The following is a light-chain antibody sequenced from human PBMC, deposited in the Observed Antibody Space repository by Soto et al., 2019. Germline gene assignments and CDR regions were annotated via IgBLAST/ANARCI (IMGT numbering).Light chain of an antibody. CDR3: SSYTTATAGV. J-gene: IGLJ3*02. CDR2: DVS. Sequence: QSALTQPASVSGSPGQSITISCTGTSSDVGAYNYVSWYQQHPGKAPKLMIFDVSNRPSGVSNRFSGSKSGNTASLTISGLHAEDEADYYCSSYTTATAGVFGGGTKLTVL. V-gene: IGLV2-14*01. CDR1: SSDVGAYNY.